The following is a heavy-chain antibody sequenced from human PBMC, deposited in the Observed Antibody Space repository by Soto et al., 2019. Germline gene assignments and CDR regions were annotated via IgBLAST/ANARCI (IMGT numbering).Heavy chain of an antibody. CDR1: GYSFAVYG. CDR3: AKDRWVTTKSFDF. CDR2: INGGNGDT. D-gene: IGHD4-17*01. V-gene: IGHV1-3*01. J-gene: IGHJ4*02. Sequence: GSSLNGSCKGAGYSFAVYGVHWGRKDTGQGPEWMGWINGGNGDTKYSPSFQGRVTITRDTSASTAFMELHSLTSEDTATYYCAKDRWVTTKSFDFWGPGTLVNVSS.